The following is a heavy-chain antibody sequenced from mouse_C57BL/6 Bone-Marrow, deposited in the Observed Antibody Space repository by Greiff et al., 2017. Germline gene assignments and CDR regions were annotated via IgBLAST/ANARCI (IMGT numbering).Heavy chain of an antibody. Sequence: VQLQESGPGLVAPSQSLSITCTVSGFSLTSYGVHWVRQPPGKGLEWLGVIWSDGSTTYNSALKSRLSISKDNSKSQVFLKMNSHQTDDTAMYYCARHTFYGNYAMDYWGQGTSVTVSS. CDR3: ARHTFYGNYAMDY. V-gene: IGHV2-6-1*01. J-gene: IGHJ4*01. CDR1: GFSLTSYG. D-gene: IGHD2-1*01. CDR2: IWSDGST.